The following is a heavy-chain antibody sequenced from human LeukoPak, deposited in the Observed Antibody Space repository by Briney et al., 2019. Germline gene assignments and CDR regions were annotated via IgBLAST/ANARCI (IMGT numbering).Heavy chain of an antibody. V-gene: IGHV3-48*01. Sequence: GGSLRLSCAASGFTFSSYSMNWVRQALGKGLEWVSYIRSSSSIIYYADSVKGRFTISRDNAKNSLYLQMNSLRAEDTAVYYCARIGSNWSGFDSWGQGTLVTVSS. CDR2: IRSSSSII. D-gene: IGHD4-4*01. CDR1: GFTFSSYS. CDR3: ARIGSNWSGFDS. J-gene: IGHJ4*02.